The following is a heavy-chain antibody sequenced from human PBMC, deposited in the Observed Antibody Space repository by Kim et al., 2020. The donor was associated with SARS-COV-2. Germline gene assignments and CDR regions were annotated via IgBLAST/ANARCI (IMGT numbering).Heavy chain of an antibody. Sequence: GESLKISCKGSGYSFTSYWIGWVRQMPGKGLEWMGIIYPGDSDTRYSPSFQGQVTISADKSISTAYLQWSSLKASDTAMYYCARHAGGGYDILTGYYGFGPYYYYYMDVWGKGTTVTVSS. CDR2: IYPGDSDT. J-gene: IGHJ6*03. V-gene: IGHV5-51*01. D-gene: IGHD3-9*01. CDR1: GYSFTSYW. CDR3: ARHAGGGYDILTGYYGFGPYYYYYMDV.